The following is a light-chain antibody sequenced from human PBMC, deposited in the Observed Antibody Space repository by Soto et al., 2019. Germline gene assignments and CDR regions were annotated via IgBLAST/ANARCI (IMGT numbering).Light chain of an antibody. CDR2: DVS. CDR1: SSDVGGYYY. Sequence: QSALTQPRSVSGSPGQSVTISCTGTSSDVGGYYYVSWYQQHPGKAPKVMIYDVSKRPSGVPDRFSGSKSGNTASLTISGLQAEDEAEYYCCSFAGTYTPSHVFGTGTKLTVL. J-gene: IGLJ1*01. CDR3: CSFAGTYTPSHV. V-gene: IGLV2-11*01.